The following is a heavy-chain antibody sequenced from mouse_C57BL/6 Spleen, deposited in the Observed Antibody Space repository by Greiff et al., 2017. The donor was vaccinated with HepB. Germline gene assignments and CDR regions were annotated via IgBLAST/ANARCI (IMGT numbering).Heavy chain of an antibody. CDR2: IYPGDGDT. D-gene: IGHD2-1*01. Sequence: VQLQQSGPELVKPGASVKISCKASGYAFSSSWMNWVKQRPGKGLEWIGRIYPGDGDTNYNGKFKGKATLTADKSSSTAYMQLSSLTSEDSAVYFGARGGGYGNLAYWGQGTLVTVSA. CDR1: GYAFSSSW. V-gene: IGHV1-82*01. J-gene: IGHJ3*01. CDR3: ARGGGYGNLAY.